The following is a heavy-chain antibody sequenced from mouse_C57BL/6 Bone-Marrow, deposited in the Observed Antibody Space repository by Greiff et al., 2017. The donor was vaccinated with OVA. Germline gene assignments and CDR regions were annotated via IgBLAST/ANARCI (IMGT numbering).Heavy chain of an antibody. Sequence: VKLMESGPGLVAPSQSLSITCTVSGFSLPSYAISWVRQPPGKGLEWLGVIWTGGGTNYNSALKSRMSISKDNSKSQVFLKMNSLQTDDTARYYCARVYGYDDWYFDVWGTGTTVTVSS. CDR3: ARVYGYDDWYFDV. J-gene: IGHJ1*03. V-gene: IGHV2-9-1*01. CDR1: GFSLPSYA. D-gene: IGHD2-2*01. CDR2: IWTGGGT.